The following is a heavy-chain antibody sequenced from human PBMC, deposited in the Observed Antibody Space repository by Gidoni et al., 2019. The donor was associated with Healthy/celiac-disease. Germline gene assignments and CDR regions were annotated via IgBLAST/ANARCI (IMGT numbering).Heavy chain of an antibody. Sequence: EVQLLESGGGLVQPGGSLRLSCAASGFTFSSYAMSWVREAPGKGLEWVSASSCSVGSTYYEDSVKGRFTISRDNAKNTLYLQMNSLRAEDTAVYYCAKDPDVYCGGDCYSSYYFYYWGQGTLVTVSS. V-gene: IGHV3-23*01. CDR3: AKDPDVYCGGDCYSSYYFYY. CDR1: GFTFSSYA. D-gene: IGHD2-21*02. CDR2: SSCSVGST. J-gene: IGHJ4*02.